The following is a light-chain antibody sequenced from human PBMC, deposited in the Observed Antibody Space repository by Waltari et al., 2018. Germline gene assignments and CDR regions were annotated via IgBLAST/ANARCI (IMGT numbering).Light chain of an antibody. Sequence: AIRITQSPSSLSASTGDRVTITCRASQGISSYLAWYQQKPGKAPKLLIYAASTLDSGVPSRFSGSGSGTDFALTISCMQSEDFATYYCQQYYSYPGTFGEGTKVEIK. CDR3: QQYYSYPGT. J-gene: IGKJ1*01. CDR1: QGISSY. CDR2: AAS. V-gene: IGKV1-8*01.